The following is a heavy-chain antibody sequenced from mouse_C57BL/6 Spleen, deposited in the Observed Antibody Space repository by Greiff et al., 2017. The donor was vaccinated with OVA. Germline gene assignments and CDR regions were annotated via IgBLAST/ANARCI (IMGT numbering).Heavy chain of an antibody. Sequence: VMLVESGPGLVQPSQSLSITCTVSGFSLTSYGVHWVRQSPGKGLEWLGVIWSGGSTDYNAAFISRLSISKDNSKSQVFFKMNSLQADDTAIYYCSYGYAWFAYWGQGTLVTVSA. D-gene: IGHD2-2*01. CDR2: IWSGGST. CDR3: SYGYAWFAY. CDR1: GFSLTSYG. V-gene: IGHV2-2*01. J-gene: IGHJ3*01.